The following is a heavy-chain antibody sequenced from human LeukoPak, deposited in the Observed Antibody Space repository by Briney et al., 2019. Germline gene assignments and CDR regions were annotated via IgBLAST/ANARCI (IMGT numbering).Heavy chain of an antibody. CDR2: ISWNSGSI. CDR1: GFTFDDYA. Sequence: GGSLRLSCAASGFTFDDYAMHWVRQAPGKGLEWVSGISWNSGSIGYADSVKGRFTISRDNAKNSLYLQMNSLRAEDTALYYCAKDMLRYSSGFFDDYWGQGTLVTVSS. V-gene: IGHV3-9*01. CDR3: AKDMLRYSSGFFDDY. J-gene: IGHJ4*02. D-gene: IGHD6-19*01.